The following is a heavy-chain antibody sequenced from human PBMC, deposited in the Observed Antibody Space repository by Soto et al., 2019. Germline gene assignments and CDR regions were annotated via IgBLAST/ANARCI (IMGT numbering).Heavy chain of an antibody. V-gene: IGHV4-39*01. J-gene: IGHJ4*02. Sequence: QLQLQESGPGLVKPSETLSLTCTVSGGSVRSSGYYWAWIRQPPGKGLEWIGSLYSSGKTYRNPSLKSRVTMSDDPSKNQLSLRLSSVTAADTAVYYCARLILAFTEPLDSWGQGTLFTVSS. D-gene: IGHD2-15*01. CDR3: ARLILAFTEPLDS. CDR1: GGSVRSSGYY. CDR2: LYSSGKT.